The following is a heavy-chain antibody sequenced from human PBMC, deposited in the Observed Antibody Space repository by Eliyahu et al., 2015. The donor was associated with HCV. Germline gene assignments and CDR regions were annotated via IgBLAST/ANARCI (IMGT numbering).Heavy chain of an antibody. CDR1: GGSISSSSYY. CDR3: ARPGLQGSYYDSSGEDDYFDY. CDR2: IYYSGST. J-gene: IGHJ4*02. Sequence: QLQLQESGPGLVKPSETLSLTCTVSGGSISSSSYYWGWIRQPPGKGLEWIGSIYYSGSTYYNPSLKSRVTISVDTSKNQFSLKLSSVTAADTAVYYCARPGLQGSYYDSSGEDDYFDYWGQGTLVTVSS. D-gene: IGHD3-22*01. V-gene: IGHV4-39*01.